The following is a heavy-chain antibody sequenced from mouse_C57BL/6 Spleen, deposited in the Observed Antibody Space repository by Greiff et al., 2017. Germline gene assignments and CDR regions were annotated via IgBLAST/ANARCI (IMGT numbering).Heavy chain of an antibody. J-gene: IGHJ1*03. V-gene: IGHV5-17*01. Sequence: DVKLVESGGGLVKPGGSLKLSCAASGFTFSDYGMHWVRQAPEKGLEWVAYISSGSSTIYYADTVKGRFTISRDNAKNTLFLQMTSLRSEDTAMYYCARAGYDYDPYWYFDVWGTGTTVTVSS. D-gene: IGHD2-4*01. CDR1: GFTFSDYG. CDR3: ARAGYDYDPYWYFDV. CDR2: ISSGSSTI.